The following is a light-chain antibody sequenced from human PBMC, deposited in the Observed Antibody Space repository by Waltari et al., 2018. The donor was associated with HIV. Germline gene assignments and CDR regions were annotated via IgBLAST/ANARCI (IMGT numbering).Light chain of an antibody. CDR3: CSYAGSNTMV. Sequence: QSALTQPASLSGSPGQSITISCTGTSSDVGDYDLVSWYQRHSGKAPKLMMYEVRKGPSGVLNRFSGSKPGTTASLTICGLQAEDEAEYYCCSYAGSNTMVFGGGTKLTVL. V-gene: IGLV2-23*02. CDR1: SSDVGDYDL. J-gene: IGLJ2*01. CDR2: EVR.